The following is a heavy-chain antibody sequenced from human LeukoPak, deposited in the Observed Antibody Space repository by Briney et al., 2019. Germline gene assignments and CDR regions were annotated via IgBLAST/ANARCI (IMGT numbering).Heavy chain of an antibody. D-gene: IGHD6-19*01. CDR1: GFSFSSSW. Sequence: GGSLRLSCAASGFSFSSSWMSWVRQAPGKGLEWVANIKQDGSDKYYVDSVKGRFTIPRDNARNSLYLQMNSLRAEDTAVYYCTLVQVAGVFDYWGQGTLVTVSS. CDR3: TLVQVAGVFDY. V-gene: IGHV3-7*03. J-gene: IGHJ4*02. CDR2: IKQDGSDK.